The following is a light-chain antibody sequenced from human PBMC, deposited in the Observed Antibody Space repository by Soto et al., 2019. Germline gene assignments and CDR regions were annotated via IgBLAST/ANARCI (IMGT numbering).Light chain of an antibody. CDR2: GAS. CDR3: QKYYGAPFT. CDR1: QGIVTY. Sequence: DIQMTQSPSSLSASVGDRVTITCRASQGIVTYLAWYQQKSGIPPKLLIYGASTLPSGVPSRFSGSGSGTDFHITISSLQPEDVATYYCQKYYGAPFTFGPGTKVDI. V-gene: IGKV1-27*01. J-gene: IGKJ3*01.